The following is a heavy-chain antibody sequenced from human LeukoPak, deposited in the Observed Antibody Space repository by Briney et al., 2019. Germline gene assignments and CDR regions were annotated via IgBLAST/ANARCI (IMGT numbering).Heavy chain of an antibody. J-gene: IGHJ6*03. D-gene: IGHD6-13*01. CDR3: ASEQMGSSSWFAVYYMDV. Sequence: RASVKVSCKASGYTFTGYYMHWVRQAPGQGLEWMGWINPNSGGTNYAQKFQGRVTMTRDTSISTAYMELSRLRSDDTAVYYCASEQMGSSSWFAVYYMDVWGRGTTVTVSS. V-gene: IGHV1-2*02. CDR1: GYTFTGYY. CDR2: INPNSGGT.